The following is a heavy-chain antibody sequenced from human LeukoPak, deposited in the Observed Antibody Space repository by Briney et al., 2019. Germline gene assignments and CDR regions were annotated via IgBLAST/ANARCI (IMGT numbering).Heavy chain of an antibody. D-gene: IGHD2-8*02. V-gene: IGHV4-34*01. Sequence: SETLSLTCAVYGGSFSGYYWSWIRQPPGKGLEWIGEINHSGSTNYNPSLKSRVTISVDTSKNQFSLKLSSVTAADTAAYYCARDGLRVVKRSQFDYWGQGTLVTVSS. J-gene: IGHJ4*02. CDR1: GGSFSGYY. CDR3: ARDGLRVVKRSQFDY. CDR2: INHSGST.